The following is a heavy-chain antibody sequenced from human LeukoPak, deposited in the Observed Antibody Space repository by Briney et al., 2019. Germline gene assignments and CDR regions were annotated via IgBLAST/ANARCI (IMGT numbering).Heavy chain of an antibody. V-gene: IGHV1-18*01. D-gene: IGHD3-22*01. CDR3: ARMGYYDSSGYPFDY. CDR2: ISAYNGNT. J-gene: IGHJ4*02. Sequence: GASVKVSCKASGYTFTSYGISWVRQAPGQGLEWMGWISAYNGNTNYAQKLLGRVTMTTDTSTSTAYMELRSLRSDDTAVYYCARMGYYDSSGYPFDYWGQGTLVTVSS. CDR1: GYTFTSYG.